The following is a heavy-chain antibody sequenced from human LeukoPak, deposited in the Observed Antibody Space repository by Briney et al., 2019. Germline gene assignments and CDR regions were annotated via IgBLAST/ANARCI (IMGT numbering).Heavy chain of an antibody. D-gene: IGHD3-22*01. J-gene: IGHJ1*01. CDR1: GFTFSSYA. Sequence: GRSLRLSCAASGFTFSSYAMSWVRQAPGTGLGWVSAISGSGGSTYYADSVKGRFTISRDKSKNTLYLQMNSLRAEDTAVYYCAEDDYYDSSGYSLEYFQHWGQGTLVTVSS. CDR2: ISGSGGST. V-gene: IGHV3-23*01. CDR3: AEDDYYDSSGYSLEYFQH.